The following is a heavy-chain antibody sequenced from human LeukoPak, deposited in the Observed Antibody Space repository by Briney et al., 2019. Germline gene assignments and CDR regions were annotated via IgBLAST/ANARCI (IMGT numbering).Heavy chain of an antibody. Sequence: ASVKVSCKASGYTFTSYGISWVRQAPGQGLEWMGCISAYNGNTNYAQKLQGRVTMTTDTSTSTAYMELRSLRSDDTAVYYCARDLIVLRYFAWAKKTWMDYWGQGTLVTVSS. J-gene: IGHJ4*02. CDR3: ARDLIVLRYFAWAKKTWMDY. V-gene: IGHV1-18*01. CDR2: ISAYNGNT. D-gene: IGHD3-9*01. CDR1: GYTFTSYG.